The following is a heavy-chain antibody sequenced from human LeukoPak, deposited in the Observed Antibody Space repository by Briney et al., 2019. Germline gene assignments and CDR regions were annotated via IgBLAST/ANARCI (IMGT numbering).Heavy chain of an antibody. CDR1: GFTFSNAW. J-gene: IGHJ4*02. CDR3: THDYGDRGGFDY. V-gene: IGHV3-15*01. D-gene: IGHD4-17*01. Sequence: GGSLRLSCAASGFTFSNAWMSWVRRAPGKGLEWVGRLKSKTDGGATDYAAPVKGRFTISRDDSKNTLYLQMNSLKTEDTAVYYCTHDYGDRGGFDYWGQGTLVTVSS. CDR2: LKSKTDGGAT.